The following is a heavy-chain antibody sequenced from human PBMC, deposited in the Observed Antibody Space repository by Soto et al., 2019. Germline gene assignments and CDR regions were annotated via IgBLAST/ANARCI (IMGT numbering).Heavy chain of an antibody. Sequence: PGGSLRLSCAASGFTFSDWYMSWIRQAPGKGLEEIADISSSASTLYYADSVKGRFTISRDNAKNLLYLEMNNLRAEDTAVYYCARAQKLAANWFEPWGQGVMVTVSS. CDR2: ISSSASTL. CDR3: ARAQKLAANWFEP. D-gene: IGHD6-6*01. J-gene: IGHJ5*02. V-gene: IGHV3-11*01. CDR1: GFTFSDWY.